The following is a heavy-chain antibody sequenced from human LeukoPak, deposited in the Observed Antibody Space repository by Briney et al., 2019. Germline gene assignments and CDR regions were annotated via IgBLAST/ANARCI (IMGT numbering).Heavy chain of an antibody. CDR2: VNHSGST. Sequence: ASETLSLTCAVYGGSFSGYYWSWIRQPPGKGLEWIGEVNHSGSTNYNPSLKSRVTISVDTSKNQFSLKLSSVTAADTAVYYCARAPSPNNWFDPWGQGTLVTVSS. CDR1: GGSFSGYY. V-gene: IGHV4-34*01. CDR3: ARAPSPNNWFDP. J-gene: IGHJ5*02.